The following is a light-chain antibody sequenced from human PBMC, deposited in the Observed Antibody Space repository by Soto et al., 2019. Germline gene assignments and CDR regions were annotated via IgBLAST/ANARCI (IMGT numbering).Light chain of an antibody. J-gene: IGKJ2*01. CDR3: QRSYNTPYT. CDR1: QSISSS. CDR2: SAS. Sequence: DIQMTQSPPSLSASVGDRVTITCRASQSISSSLNWYQQKLGKAPKLLIYSASSLQSGVPSRFSGSGSGTDFTLTISSLQPEDFATYYCQRSYNTPYTFGLGTKVDIK. V-gene: IGKV1-39*01.